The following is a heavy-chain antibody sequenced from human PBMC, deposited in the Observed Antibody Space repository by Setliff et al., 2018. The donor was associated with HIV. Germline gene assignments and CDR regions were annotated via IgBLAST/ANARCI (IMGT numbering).Heavy chain of an antibody. D-gene: IGHD6-6*01. CDR1: GGTLSNYA. V-gene: IGHV1-69*05. CDR2: IIPMFGTA. Sequence: SVKVSCKTSGGTLSNYAISWVRQAPGQGLEWMGGIIPMFGTANYAQKFQGRVTITTDASTSTAYMELSSLRSEDTAVYYCARGSIAAPKHYYYMNVWGKGTTVTVSS. CDR3: ARGSIAAPKHYYYMNV. J-gene: IGHJ6*03.